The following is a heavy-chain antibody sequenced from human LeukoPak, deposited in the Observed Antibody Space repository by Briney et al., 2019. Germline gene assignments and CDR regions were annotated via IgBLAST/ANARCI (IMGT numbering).Heavy chain of an antibody. CDR2: IYYSGST. CDR3: AAAYYYGSGSPFDY. Sequence: SETLSLTCTVSGGSISSSSYYWGWIRQPPGKGLEWIGSIYYSGSTYYNPSLKSRVTISVDTSKNQFSLKLSSVTAADTAVYYCAAAYYYGSGSPFDYWGQGTLVTVSS. D-gene: IGHD3-10*01. J-gene: IGHJ4*02. V-gene: IGHV4-39*07. CDR1: GGSISSSSYY.